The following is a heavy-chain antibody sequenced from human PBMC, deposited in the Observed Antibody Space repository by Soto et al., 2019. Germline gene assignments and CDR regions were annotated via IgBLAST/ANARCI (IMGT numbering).Heavy chain of an antibody. CDR2: MNPNSGNT. D-gene: IGHD3-3*01. CDR1: GYTFTSYD. V-gene: IGHV1-8*01. J-gene: IGHJ4*02. Sequence: QVQLVQSGAEVKKPGASVKVSCKASGYTFTSYDINWVRQATGQGLEWMGWMNPNSGNTGYAQKFQGRVTMTRNTSISTAYMALSSLRSEDTAVYYCARVGLFFFAAPTNPFDYWGQGTLVTVSS. CDR3: ARVGLFFFAAPTNPFDY.